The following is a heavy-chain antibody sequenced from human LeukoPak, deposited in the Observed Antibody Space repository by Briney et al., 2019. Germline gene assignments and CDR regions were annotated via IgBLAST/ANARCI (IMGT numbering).Heavy chain of an antibody. CDR2: ISSSGSTI. CDR3: ARGKSRLVDSFDC. D-gene: IGHD2-2*01. V-gene: IGHV3-11*01. Sequence: GGSLRLSCAASGFTFSDYYTNWIRQAPGKGLEWVSYISSSGSTINYADSVKGRFTISRDNAKNSLYLQINSLRADDTAVYYCARGKSRLVDSFDCWGQGTLVTVSS. CDR1: GFTFSDYY. J-gene: IGHJ4*02.